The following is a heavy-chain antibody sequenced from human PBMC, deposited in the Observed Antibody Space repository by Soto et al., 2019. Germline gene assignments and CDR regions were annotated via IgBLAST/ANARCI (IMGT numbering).Heavy chain of an antibody. CDR3: ARVRRSWFPIDY. CDR1: GGTFSSYT. J-gene: IGHJ4*02. Sequence: ASVKVSCKASGGTFSSYTISWVRQAPGQGLEWMGRIIPILGIANYAQKFQGRVTITADKSTSTAYMELSSLRSEDTAVYYCARVRRSWFPIDYWGQGTLVTVSS. V-gene: IGHV1-69*02. CDR2: IIPILGIA. D-gene: IGHD6-13*01.